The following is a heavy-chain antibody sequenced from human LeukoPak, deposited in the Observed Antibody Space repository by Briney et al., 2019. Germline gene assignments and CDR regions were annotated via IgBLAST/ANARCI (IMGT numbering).Heavy chain of an antibody. CDR1: GFTFSSYA. V-gene: IGHV3-23*01. D-gene: IGHD3-9*01. CDR3: ATTVRSFDSPFED. CDR2: ISGSGDIA. J-gene: IGHJ4*02. Sequence: PGGSLRLSCAASGFTFSSYAMSWVRKAPGKGLEWVSLISGSGDIAYFADSVKGRFAISRDNSRNTLYLQMSSLRAEDTALYYCATTVRSFDSPFEDWGREPWSPSPQ.